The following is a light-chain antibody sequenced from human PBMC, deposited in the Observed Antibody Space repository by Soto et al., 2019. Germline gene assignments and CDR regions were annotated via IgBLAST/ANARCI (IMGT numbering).Light chain of an antibody. CDR3: QQYGGSPIT. CDR1: QSVSSSY. V-gene: IGKV3-20*01. J-gene: IGKJ5*01. CDR2: GAF. Sequence: EIVLTQSPGTLSLSPGERATLSCRASQSVSSSYLAWYQQKPGQAPRLLIYGAFRRATGIPDRFSGSGSGTDFTLTISRLEPEDFALYYCQQYGGSPITFGQGTRLEIK.